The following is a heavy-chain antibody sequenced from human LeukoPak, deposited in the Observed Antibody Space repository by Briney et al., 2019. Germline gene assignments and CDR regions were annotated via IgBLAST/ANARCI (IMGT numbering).Heavy chain of an antibody. D-gene: IGHD6-13*01. Sequence: GGSLRLSCAASGFTFSSYAMSWVCQAPGKGLEWVSAISGSGGSTYYADSVKGRFTISRDNSKNTLYLQMNSLRAEDTAVYYCAKGVGSSWYAFDYWGQGTLVTVSS. CDR3: AKGVGSSWYAFDY. V-gene: IGHV3-23*01. CDR2: ISGSGGST. CDR1: GFTFSSYA. J-gene: IGHJ4*02.